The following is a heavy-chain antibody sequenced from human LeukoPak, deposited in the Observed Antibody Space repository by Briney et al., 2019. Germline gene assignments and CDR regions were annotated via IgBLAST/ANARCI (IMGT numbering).Heavy chain of an antibody. CDR3: ARRRDGYNHFDY. CDR1: GFTFSSYE. Sequence: GSLRLSCAASGFTFSSYEMNWVRQPPGKGLEWIGYIYYSGSTNYNPSLKSRVTISVDTSKNQFSLKLSSVTAADTAVYYCARRRDGYNHFDYWGQGTLVTVSS. J-gene: IGHJ4*02. V-gene: IGHV4-59*01. CDR2: IYYSGST. D-gene: IGHD5-24*01.